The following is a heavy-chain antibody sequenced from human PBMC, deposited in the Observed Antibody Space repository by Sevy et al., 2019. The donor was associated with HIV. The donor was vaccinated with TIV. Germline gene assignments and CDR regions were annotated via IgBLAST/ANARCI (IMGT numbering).Heavy chain of an antibody. CDR2: MTSSGSYI. J-gene: IGHJ4*02. CDR3: VRDGWNY. V-gene: IGHV3-21*01. D-gene: IGHD2-15*01. CDR1: GFTFSTST. Sequence: GGSLRLSCAASGFTFSTSTMNWVRQAPGKGLEWVSLMTSSGSYILYADSVKGRFTISRDNAKNSVFRQMNSLRVEDTAVYYCVRDGWNYWGQGTLVTVSS.